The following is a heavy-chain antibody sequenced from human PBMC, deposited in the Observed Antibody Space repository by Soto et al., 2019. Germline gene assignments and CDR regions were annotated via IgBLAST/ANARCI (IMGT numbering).Heavy chain of an antibody. D-gene: IGHD6-19*01. CDR3: ARVPRLYSSGWKPYYYYGMDV. CDR1: GGSFSGYY. CDR2: INHSGST. V-gene: IGHV4-34*01. J-gene: IGHJ6*02. Sequence: QVQLQQWGAGLLKPSETLSLTCAVYGGSFSGYYWSWIRQPPGKGLEWIGEINHSGSTNYNPSLKSRVTISVDTSKNQFSLKLSSVTAADTAVYYCARVPRLYSSGWKPYYYYGMDVWGQGTTVTVSS.